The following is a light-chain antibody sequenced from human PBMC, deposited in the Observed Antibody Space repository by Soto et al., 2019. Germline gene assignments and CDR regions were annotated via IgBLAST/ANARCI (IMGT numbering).Light chain of an antibody. V-gene: IGKV3-15*01. CDR3: HHYNNWPPGDT. CDR2: DAS. J-gene: IGKJ2*01. CDR1: QRVGSN. Sequence: EMVMTQSPATLSVSPGERATLSCRSSQRVGSNLAWYQQKPGQAPRLFIFDASTRASGIPARFSGGGSGTEFTLIISSLQSEDSAVYYCHHYNNWPPGDTFGQGTKLEIK.